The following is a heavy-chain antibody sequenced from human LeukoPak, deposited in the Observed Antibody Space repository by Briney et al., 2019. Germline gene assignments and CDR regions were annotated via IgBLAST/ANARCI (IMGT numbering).Heavy chain of an antibody. V-gene: IGHV4-59*08. CDR1: GGSISSYY. D-gene: IGHD3-22*01. CDR2: IYYSGST. CDR3: ARHYFDTSGYYFDY. Sequence: SETLSRTCTVSGGSISSYYWSWIRQPPGKGLEWIGYIYYSGSTNYNTSLKSRVTISVDTSKNQFSLTLSSVTAADTAVYYCARHYFDTSGYYFDYWGQGTLVSVSS. J-gene: IGHJ4*02.